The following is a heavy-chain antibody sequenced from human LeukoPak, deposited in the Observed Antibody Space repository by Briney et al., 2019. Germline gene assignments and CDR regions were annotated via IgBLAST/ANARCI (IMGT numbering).Heavy chain of an antibody. D-gene: IGHD3-9*01. CDR3: ARGHYDVLAASYKWTPDY. CDR2: ITSGGDYI. V-gene: IGHV3-21*01. CDR1: GFTFNTFN. J-gene: IGHJ4*02. Sequence: GGSLRLSCAASGFTFNTFNMNWVRQAPGKGLEWVSSITSGGDYIYYADSVKGGFTTSRDNAKNSLSLQLNSLRVEDTAVYYCARGHYDVLAASYKWTPDYWGQGTLVTVSS.